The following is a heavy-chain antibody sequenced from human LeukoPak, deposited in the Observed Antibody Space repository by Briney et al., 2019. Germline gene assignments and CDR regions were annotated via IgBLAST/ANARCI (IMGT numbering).Heavy chain of an antibody. CDR1: GFTFSSYA. J-gene: IGHJ5*02. Sequence: GGSLRLSCAASGFTFSSYAMHWVRQAPGKGLEWVAVISYDGSNKYYADSVKGRFTISRDNSKNTLYLQMNNLRAEDTAVYYCARELAGGCFPSSTSCGNWFDPWGQGTLVTVSS. CDR3: ARELAGGCFPSSTSCGNWFDP. V-gene: IGHV3-30-3*01. D-gene: IGHD2-2*01. CDR2: ISYDGSNK.